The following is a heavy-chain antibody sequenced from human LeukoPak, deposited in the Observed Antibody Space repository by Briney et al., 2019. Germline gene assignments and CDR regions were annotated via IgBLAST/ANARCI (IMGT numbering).Heavy chain of an antibody. D-gene: IGHD2-15*01. V-gene: IGHV3-21*01. CDR3: AIWHIVVVVAATKTDDAFDI. CDR1: GFTFSSYS. Sequence: GGSLRLSCAASGFTFSSYSMNWVRRAPGKGLEWVSSISSSSSYIYYADSVEGRFTISRDNAKNSLYLQMNSLRAEDTAVYYCAIWHIVVVVAATKTDDAFDIWGQGAMVTVSS. CDR2: ISSSSSYI. J-gene: IGHJ3*02.